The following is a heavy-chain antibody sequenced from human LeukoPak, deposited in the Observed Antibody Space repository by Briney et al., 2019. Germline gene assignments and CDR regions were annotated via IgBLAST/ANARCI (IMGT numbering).Heavy chain of an antibody. CDR1: GASFSGYY. Sequence: SQTLSLTCAVYGASFSGYYWSWIRQPPGKGLEWLGEINHSGSTNYNPSLKSRVTISVDTSKNQFSLKLSSVTAADTAVYYCARGQRDSSGWYEVYYFDYWGQGTLVTVSS. J-gene: IGHJ4*02. CDR3: ARGQRDSSGWYEVYYFDY. D-gene: IGHD6-19*01. CDR2: INHSGST. V-gene: IGHV4-34*01.